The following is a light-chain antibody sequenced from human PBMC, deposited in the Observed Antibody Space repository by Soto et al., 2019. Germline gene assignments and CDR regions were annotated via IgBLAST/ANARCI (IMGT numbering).Light chain of an antibody. Sequence: EIVLTQSPGTLSLSPGERATLSCRASQSVSNNYLAWYQQKPGQAPRLLIYGASSRATGIPDRFSGSGSGTDFXFTIXRLEPXXXXXXXXXXXXXXXXFGXXTKVEIK. J-gene: IGKJ4*01. V-gene: IGKV3-20*01. CDR3: XXXXXXXX. CDR1: QSVSNNY. CDR2: GAS.